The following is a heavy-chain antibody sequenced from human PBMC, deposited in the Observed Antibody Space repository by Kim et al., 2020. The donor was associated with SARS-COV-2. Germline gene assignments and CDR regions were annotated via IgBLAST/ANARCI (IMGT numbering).Heavy chain of an antibody. D-gene: IGHD2-21*01. CDR2: IYYTGSA. CDR3: ARRISLLDVFAI. CDR1: GGSINSGGYS. V-gene: IGHV4-30-2*01. Sequence: SETLSLTCAVSGGSINSGGYSWSWIRQPPGKGLEWIGYIYYTGSAYYNPSLKSRVTISLDRSKNQFSLKLNSVTAADTAIYYCARRISLLDVFAIWGQGT. J-gene: IGHJ3*02.